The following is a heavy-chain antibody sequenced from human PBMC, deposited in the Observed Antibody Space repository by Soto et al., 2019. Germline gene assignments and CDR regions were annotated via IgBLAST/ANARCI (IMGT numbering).Heavy chain of an antibody. V-gene: IGHV4-59*01. CDR2: IYYCGIT. Sequence: SETLPLTSTVSGGYISNYYWSRTRQPPVKGLDWIGYIYYCGITDYNPSLKSRVTILLDTSKSQFSLKLSSVSVADTAVYYCARGGGVYYFDYWGQGTLVTAPQ. CDR1: GGYISNYY. J-gene: IGHJ4*02. D-gene: IGHD2-8*02. CDR3: ARGGGVYYFDY.